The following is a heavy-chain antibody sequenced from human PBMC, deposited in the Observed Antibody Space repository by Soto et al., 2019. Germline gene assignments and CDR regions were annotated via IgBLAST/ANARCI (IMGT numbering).Heavy chain of an antibody. D-gene: IGHD4-17*01. J-gene: IGHJ4*02. V-gene: IGHV5-51*01. CDR2: IYPGDSDT. CDR1: TYSFTKHW. CDR3: PHPVTTRTYGHKSDY. Sequence: PGESLKISCQGSTYSFTKHWIAWVRQMPGKGLEWMGIIYPGDSDTRYSPSFQGQVLISADKSINTAYLQWSSLKASDTAMYYCPHPVTTRTYGHKSDYWGQGTPVTVSS.